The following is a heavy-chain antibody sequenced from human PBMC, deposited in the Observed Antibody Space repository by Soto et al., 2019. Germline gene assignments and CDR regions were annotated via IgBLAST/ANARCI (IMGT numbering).Heavy chain of an antibody. D-gene: IGHD1-1*01. J-gene: IGHJ3*02. V-gene: IGHV6-1*01. CDR2: TYYRSKWYN. Sequence: SQTLSLTCAISGDSVSSNSAAWNWIRQSPSRGLEWLGRTYYRSKWYNDYAVSVKSRITINPDTSKNQISLQLNSVTPEDKAEKYCARAAGNWNRLDAFDIWGQETMVIV. CDR1: GDSVSSNSAA. CDR3: ARAAGNWNRLDAFDI.